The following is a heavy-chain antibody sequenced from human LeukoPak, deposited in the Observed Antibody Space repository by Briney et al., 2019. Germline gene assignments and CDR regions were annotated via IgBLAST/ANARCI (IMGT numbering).Heavy chain of an antibody. Sequence: ASVKVSCKASGGTFSSYAISWVRQAPGQGLEWMGGIIPIFGTANYAQKFQGRVTITADESTSTAYMELSSLRSEDTAVYYCARESFGVVITGFDYWGQGTLVTVSS. CDR1: GGTFSSYA. CDR2: IIPIFGTA. V-gene: IGHV1-69*13. D-gene: IGHD3-3*01. J-gene: IGHJ4*02. CDR3: ARESFGVVITGFDY.